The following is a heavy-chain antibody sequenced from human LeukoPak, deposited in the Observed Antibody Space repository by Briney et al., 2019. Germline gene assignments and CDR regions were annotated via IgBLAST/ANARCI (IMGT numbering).Heavy chain of an antibody. Sequence: GGSLRLSCAASGFTFSKYWMLWVRQAPGKGLESVSRINTDGTVTTYADSVNGRFTVSRDNADNTMFLQMNSVRDEDTAVYYCATKQWLAPPPDSWGQGTPVTVSS. D-gene: IGHD6-19*01. CDR1: GFTFSKYW. CDR2: INTDGTVT. V-gene: IGHV3-74*01. CDR3: ATKQWLAPPPDS. J-gene: IGHJ4*02.